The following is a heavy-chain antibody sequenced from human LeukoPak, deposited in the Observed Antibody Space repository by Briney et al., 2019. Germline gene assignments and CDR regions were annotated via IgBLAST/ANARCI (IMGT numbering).Heavy chain of an antibody. J-gene: IGHJ4*02. D-gene: IGHD6-19*01. CDR3: AKGDRGQWLEYYFDY. V-gene: IGHV3-53*01. CDR2: IYSGGST. CDR1: GFTVSSNY. Sequence: PGGSLRLSCAASGFTVSSNYMSWVRQAPGKGLEWVSVIYSGGSTYYADSVKGRFTISRDNSKNTLYLQMNSLRAEDTAVYYCAKGDRGQWLEYYFDYWGQGTLVTVSS.